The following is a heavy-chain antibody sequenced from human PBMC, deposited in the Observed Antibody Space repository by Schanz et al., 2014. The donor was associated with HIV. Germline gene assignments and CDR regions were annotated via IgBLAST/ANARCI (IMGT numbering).Heavy chain of an antibody. CDR3: ASSITISGVVYAMDV. Sequence: QVQLQESGPGLVKPSETLSLTCTVSGGSISGHYWSWIRQPAGKGLEWIGRISASGSSNYNPSLKMRRALSIDTSKNKFSLNLSFVTAADTAVYYCASSITISGVVYAMDVWGQGTTVTVSS. V-gene: IGHV4-4*07. D-gene: IGHD3-3*01. J-gene: IGHJ6*02. CDR2: ISASGSS. CDR1: GGSISGHY.